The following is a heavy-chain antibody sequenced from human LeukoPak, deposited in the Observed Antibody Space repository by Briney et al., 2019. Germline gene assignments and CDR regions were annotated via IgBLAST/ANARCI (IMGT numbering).Heavy chain of an antibody. V-gene: IGHV1-69*04. J-gene: IGHJ5*02. D-gene: IGHD3-22*01. CDR2: IFFTLGSG. CDR3: ARVDHDSRPYSHRGPQNWFAP. Sequence: SVNVSCKASGGTFDNTAVNWLRQAPGQGLEWMGRIFFTLGSGTFAQKLQGRVRFSADRATNTAYMELSSLRPEDTAIYYCARVDHDSRPYSHRGPQNWFAPWGQGTRVTVSS. CDR1: GGTFDNTA.